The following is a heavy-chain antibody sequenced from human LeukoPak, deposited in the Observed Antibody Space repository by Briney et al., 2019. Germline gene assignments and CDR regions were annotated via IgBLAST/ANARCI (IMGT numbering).Heavy chain of an antibody. CDR3: TTDHCSDTSNSCSLTFYFDY. D-gene: IGHD2-2*01. CDR2: IKSKIDGGIT. CDR1: GLTFRNAW. V-gene: IGHV3-15*01. J-gene: IGHJ4*02. Sequence: GGSLRLSCGASGLTFRNAWMTWVRQAPGRGLEWVGRIKSKIDGGITDYAAPGGGRFTISRDHTKTPLFLQMTSLKNKTPGVYYCTTDHCSDTSNSCSLTFYFDYWGQGILVTVSS.